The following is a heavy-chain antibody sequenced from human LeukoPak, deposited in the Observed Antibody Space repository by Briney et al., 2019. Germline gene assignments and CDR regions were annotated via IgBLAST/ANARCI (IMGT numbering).Heavy chain of an antibody. CDR1: GFTFSSYW. V-gene: IGHV3-7*03. CDR3: AKDPNYDFWSGRKNWFDP. CDR2: IKQDGSEK. D-gene: IGHD3-3*01. J-gene: IGHJ5*02. Sequence: GGSLRLSCAASGFTFSSYWMSWVRQAPGKGLEWVANIKQDGSEKYYVDSVKGRFTISRDNSKNTLYLQMNSLRAEDTAVYYCAKDPNYDFWSGRKNWFDPWGQGTLVTVSS.